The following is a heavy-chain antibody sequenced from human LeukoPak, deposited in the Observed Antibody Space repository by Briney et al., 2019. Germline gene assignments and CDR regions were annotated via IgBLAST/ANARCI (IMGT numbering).Heavy chain of an antibody. V-gene: IGHV3-30*03. CDR3: ARDLYSSGWYFNY. CDR1: GFTFSSYG. J-gene: IGHJ4*02. Sequence: QPGGSLRLSCAASGFTFSSYGMHWVRQAPGKGLEWVAVISYDGSNKYYADSVKGRFTISRDNSKNTLYLQMNSLRAEDTAVYYCARDLYSSGWYFNYWGQGTLVTVSS. CDR2: ISYDGSNK. D-gene: IGHD6-19*01.